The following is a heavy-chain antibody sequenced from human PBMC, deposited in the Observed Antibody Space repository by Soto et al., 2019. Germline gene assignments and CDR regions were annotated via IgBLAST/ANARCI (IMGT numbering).Heavy chain of an antibody. Sequence: EVQLVESGGGLVQPGGSLRLSCAASGFTFSSYSMNWVRQAPGKGLEWVSYISSSSSTIYYADSVKGRFTISRDNAKNSLYLQMNSLRDGDTAVYYWGGEIGGGDYWGQGTLVTVSS. D-gene: IGHD3-10*01. CDR3: GGEIGGGDY. J-gene: IGHJ4*02. V-gene: IGHV3-48*02. CDR2: ISSSSSTI. CDR1: GFTFSSYS.